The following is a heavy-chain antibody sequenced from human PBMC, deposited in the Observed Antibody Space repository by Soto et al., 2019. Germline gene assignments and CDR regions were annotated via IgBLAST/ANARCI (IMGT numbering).Heavy chain of an antibody. J-gene: IGHJ4*02. D-gene: IGHD3-16*02. CDR1: GFTFSSYG. Sequence: QVQLVESGGGVVQPGRSLRLSCAASGFTFSSYGMHWVRQAPGKGLEWVAVISYDGSNKYYADSVKGRFTISRDNSKNTLYLQMNSLRAEDTAVYYRAKLAITFGGVIVRAPFDYWGQGTLVTVSS. CDR2: ISYDGSNK. V-gene: IGHV3-30*18. CDR3: AKLAITFGGVIVRAPFDY.